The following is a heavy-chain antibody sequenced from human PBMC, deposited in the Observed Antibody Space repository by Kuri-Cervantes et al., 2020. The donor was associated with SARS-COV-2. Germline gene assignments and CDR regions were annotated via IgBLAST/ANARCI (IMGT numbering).Heavy chain of an antibody. D-gene: IGHD2-2*01. Sequence: GGSLRLSCAASGFTFSSYEMNWVRQAPGKGLEWVSYISSSGSTIYYADSVKGRFTISRDNAKNLLYLQMNSLRAEDTAVYYCARVVIPAALDYWGQGTLVTVSS. J-gene: IGHJ4*02. CDR2: ISSSGSTI. CDR1: GFTFSSYE. V-gene: IGHV3-48*03. CDR3: ARVVIPAALDY.